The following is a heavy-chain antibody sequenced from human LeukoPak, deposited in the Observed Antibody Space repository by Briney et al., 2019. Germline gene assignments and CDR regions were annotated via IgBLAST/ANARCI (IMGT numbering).Heavy chain of an antibody. Sequence: GRSLRLSCAASGFTFSSYGMHWVRLAPGKGLEWVAVIWYDGSNKYYADSVKGRFTISRDNSKNTLYLQMNSLRAEDTAVYYCAREGLIAVLDYWGQGTLVTVSS. D-gene: IGHD6-19*01. J-gene: IGHJ4*02. CDR1: GFTFSSYG. CDR2: IWYDGSNK. V-gene: IGHV3-33*01. CDR3: AREGLIAVLDY.